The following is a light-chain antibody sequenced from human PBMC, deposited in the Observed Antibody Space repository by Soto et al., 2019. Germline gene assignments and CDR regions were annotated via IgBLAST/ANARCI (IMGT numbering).Light chain of an antibody. V-gene: IGKV3-11*01. Sequence: IVLTQSPAALSLSPGERATLSCRASQSISSHLAWYQQRPGQPPRLLIYDSTNRVAGIQDTFSGSGSGTDFTLTTSCLQPGDFAVYYGQRRGSVPITFGPGTKV. J-gene: IGKJ3*01. CDR1: QSISSH. CDR2: DST. CDR3: QRRGSVPIT.